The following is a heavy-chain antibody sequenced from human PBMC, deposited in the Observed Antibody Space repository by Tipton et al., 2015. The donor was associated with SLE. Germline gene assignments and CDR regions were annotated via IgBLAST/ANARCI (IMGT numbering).Heavy chain of an antibody. CDR3: ARADYDSSRLYWDFDL. Sequence: TLSLTCAVSGGSISPYYWSWIRQPPGKGLEWIGNIFNSGSTNYNPSLKSRVTISVDTSKNQFSLKLSSVTAADTAVYYCARADYDSSRLYWDFDLWGRGTQVNVSS. V-gene: IGHV4-59*01. CDR2: IFNSGST. J-gene: IGHJ2*01. D-gene: IGHD3-22*01. CDR1: GGSISPYY.